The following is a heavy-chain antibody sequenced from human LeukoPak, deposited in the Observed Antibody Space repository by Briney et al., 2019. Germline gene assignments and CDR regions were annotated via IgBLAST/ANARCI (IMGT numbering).Heavy chain of an antibody. V-gene: IGHV3-48*02. CDR3: ARDGVNITGTTVNWFDP. Sequence: GGSLRLSCAASGFTFSSYSMNWVRQAPGKGLEWVSYISSSSSTIYYADSVKGRFTISRDNAKNSLYLQMNSLRDEDTAVYYCARDGVNITGTTVNWFDPWGQGTLVTVSS. CDR2: ISSSSSTI. J-gene: IGHJ5*02. D-gene: IGHD1-20*01. CDR1: GFTFSSYS.